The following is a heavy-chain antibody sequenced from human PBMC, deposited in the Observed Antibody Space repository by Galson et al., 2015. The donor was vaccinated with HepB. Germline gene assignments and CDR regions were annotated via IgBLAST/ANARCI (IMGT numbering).Heavy chain of an antibody. Sequence: SVKVSCKASGYTFTSYAMHWVRQAPGQRLEWIGWINAGNGNTKYSQKFQGRVTITRDTSASTAYMELSSLRSEDTAVYYCARGGRYSGSYYDYWGQGTLVTVSS. D-gene: IGHD1-26*01. V-gene: IGHV1-3*01. CDR1: GYTFTSYA. CDR3: ARGGRYSGSYYDY. CDR2: INAGNGNT. J-gene: IGHJ4*02.